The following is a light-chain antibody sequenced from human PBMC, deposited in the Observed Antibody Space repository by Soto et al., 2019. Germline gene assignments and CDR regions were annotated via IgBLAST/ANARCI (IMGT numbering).Light chain of an antibody. CDR3: HQLNSYLWT. CDR1: QGISSY. V-gene: IGKV1-9*01. CDR2: AAS. Sequence: IQLTQSPSSLSASVGDRVTITCRASQGISSYLAWYQQKPGKAPKLLIYAASTLQRGVPSRFSGSGSGTDFTLPISSLQPEDFATYYCHQLNSYLWTFGQGTKVEIK. J-gene: IGKJ1*01.